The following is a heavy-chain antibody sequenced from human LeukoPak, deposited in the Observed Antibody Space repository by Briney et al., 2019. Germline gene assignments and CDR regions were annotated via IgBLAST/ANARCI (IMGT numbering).Heavy chain of an antibody. D-gene: IGHD3-10*01. V-gene: IGHV3-74*01. J-gene: IGHJ4*02. Sequence: GGSLRLSCAASGFAFSQYWMHWVSQVPGKGLVWVSRINPDGRSTTYADFAKGRFTISRDNAKNTLYLQMNSLRAEDTALYYCAREEERFASWGYFKYWGQGALVTVSS. CDR1: GFAFSQYW. CDR2: INPDGRST. CDR3: AREEERFASWGYFKY.